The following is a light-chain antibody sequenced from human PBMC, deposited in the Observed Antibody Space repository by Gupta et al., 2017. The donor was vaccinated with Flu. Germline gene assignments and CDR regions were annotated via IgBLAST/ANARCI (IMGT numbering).Light chain of an antibody. CDR1: SSDVGGYNY. CDR2: DVN. V-gene: IGLV2-8*01. J-gene: IGLJ2*01. Sequence: SALTHPPSASGSPGPSATSSCTGASSDVGGYNYVSWYQQHPGKAPKLMIYDVNKRPSGVPDRFSGSRSGNSASLTVSGLRAEDEADYYCRAYAGSNNLVFGGGTKLTVL. CDR3: RAYAGSNNLV.